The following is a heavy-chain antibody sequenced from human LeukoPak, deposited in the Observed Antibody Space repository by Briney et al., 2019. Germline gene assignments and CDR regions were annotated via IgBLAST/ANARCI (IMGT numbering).Heavy chain of an antibody. CDR1: GFTFSSYW. CDR3: ARPSLGGYYDY. Sequence: GSLRLSCAASGFTFSSYWMSWIRQPPGKGLEWIGEINHSGSTNYNPSLKSRVTISVDTSKNQFSLKLSSVTAADTAVYYCARPSLGGYYDYWGQGTLVTVSS. CDR2: INHSGST. D-gene: IGHD3-22*01. J-gene: IGHJ4*02. V-gene: IGHV4-34*01.